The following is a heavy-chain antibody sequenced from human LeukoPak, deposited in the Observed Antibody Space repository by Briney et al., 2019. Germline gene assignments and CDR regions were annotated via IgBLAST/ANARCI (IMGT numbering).Heavy chain of an antibody. D-gene: IGHD4-17*01. Sequence: SETLSLTCAVSGGSISSSNWWSWVRQPPGKGLEWIGEIYHSGSTNYNPSLKSRVTISVDKSKNQFSLKLSSVTAADTAVYYCARDLSGYGDYGWVFDYWGQGTLVTVSS. CDR3: ARDLSGYGDYGWVFDY. CDR1: GGSISSSNW. V-gene: IGHV4-4*02. J-gene: IGHJ4*02. CDR2: IYHSGST.